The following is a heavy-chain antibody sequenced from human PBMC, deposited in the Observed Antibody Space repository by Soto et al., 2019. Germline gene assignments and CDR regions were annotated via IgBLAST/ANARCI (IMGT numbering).Heavy chain of an antibody. Sequence: QVQLQESGPGLVKPSQTLSLTCTVSGGSISSGGYYWSWIRQHPGKGLEWIGYIYYSGSNYYNPTIKNRVTISVDTSKNQFSLKLSSVTAADTAVYYCARVGPYCSSTSCYSFNWFDPWGQGTLVTVSS. CDR2: IYYSGSN. V-gene: IGHV4-31*03. CDR1: GGSISSGGYY. CDR3: ARVGPYCSSTSCYSFNWFDP. J-gene: IGHJ5*02. D-gene: IGHD2-2*01.